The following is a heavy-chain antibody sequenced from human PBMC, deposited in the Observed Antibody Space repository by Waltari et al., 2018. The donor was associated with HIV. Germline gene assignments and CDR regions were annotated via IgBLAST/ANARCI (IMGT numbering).Heavy chain of an antibody. J-gene: IGHJ4*02. CDR2: INHSGST. D-gene: IGHD3-10*01. CDR3: AREGGTGFGELFNY. CDR1: GGSFSGYY. V-gene: IGHV4-34*01. Sequence: QVQLQQWGDGLLKPSEPLSPPCAVSGGSFSGYYWSWIRQPPGKGLEWIGEINHSGSTNYNPSLKSRVTISVDTSKNQFSLKLSSVTAADTAVYYCAREGGTGFGELFNYWGQGTLVTVSS.